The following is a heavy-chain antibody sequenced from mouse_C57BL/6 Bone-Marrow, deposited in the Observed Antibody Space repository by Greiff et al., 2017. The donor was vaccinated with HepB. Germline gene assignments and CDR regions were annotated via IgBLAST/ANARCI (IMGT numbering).Heavy chain of an antibody. V-gene: IGHV1-5*01. CDR3: TPSYYDYDGY. D-gene: IGHD2-4*01. CDR1: GYTFTSYW. Sequence: VQLQQSGTVLARPGASVKMSCKTSGYTFTSYWMHWVKQRPGQGLEWIGAIYPGNSDTSYNQKFKGKAKLTAVTSASTAYMELSSLTNEDSAVYYCTPSYYDYDGYWGQGTTLTVSS. J-gene: IGHJ2*01. CDR2: IYPGNSDT.